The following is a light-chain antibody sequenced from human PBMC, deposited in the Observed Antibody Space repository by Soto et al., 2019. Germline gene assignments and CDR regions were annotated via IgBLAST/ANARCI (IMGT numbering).Light chain of an antibody. CDR2: EVT. CDR3: SSYADSNNLL. CDR1: SSDVGGYNY. V-gene: IGLV2-8*01. J-gene: IGLJ3*02. Sequence: QCALTQPPSASGSPGQSVTISCTGTSSDVGGYNYVSWYQQHPGKAPKLMIYEVTKRPSGVPDRFSGSKSGNTASLTVSGLQAEDEADYYCSSYADSNNLLFGGGTKLTVL.